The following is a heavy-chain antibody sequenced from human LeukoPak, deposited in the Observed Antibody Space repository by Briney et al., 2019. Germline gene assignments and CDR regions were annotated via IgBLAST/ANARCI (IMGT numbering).Heavy chain of an antibody. CDR3: AKDTSIGRYCTNGVCSPFDY. CDR2: ISDTGATT. V-gene: IGHV3-23*01. D-gene: IGHD2-8*01. Sequence: GGSLRLSCAGSGFTFSSYAMSWVRQAPGKGLEWVSAISDTGATTYDTDSVKGRFTISRDNSRSTLYLQMNSLRAEDTALYYCAKDTSIGRYCTNGVCSPFDYWGQGALVTVSS. J-gene: IGHJ4*02. CDR1: GFTFSSYA.